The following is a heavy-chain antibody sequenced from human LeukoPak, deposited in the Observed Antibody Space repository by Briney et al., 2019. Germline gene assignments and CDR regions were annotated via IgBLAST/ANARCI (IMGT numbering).Heavy chain of an antibody. CDR1: GGSVSSGSYY. D-gene: IGHD1-7*01. J-gene: IGHJ3*01. V-gene: IGHV4-61*01. CDR2: IYYSGST. Sequence: KPSETLSLTCTVSGGSVSSGSYYWSWIRQPPGKGLEWIGYIYYSGSTNCNPSLKSRVTISVDTSKNQFSLKLRSVTAADTAVYYCARVPGGGTAANWGQGTMVTVSS. CDR3: ARVPGGGTAAN.